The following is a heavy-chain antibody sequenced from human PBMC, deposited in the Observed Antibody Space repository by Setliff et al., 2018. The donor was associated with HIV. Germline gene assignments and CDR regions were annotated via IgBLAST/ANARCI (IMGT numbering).Heavy chain of an antibody. CDR3: GTAMYYYYGLDV. Sequence: SETLSLTCSVSGGSLSSGSHYSTWLRQAAGKGLEWIGHFYTSGTTNYNPSLESRVTISVDTSKNQFSLKLSSVTAADAAVYYCGTAMYYYYGLDVWGQGIRVTVSS. V-gene: IGHV4-61*09. J-gene: IGHJ6*02. D-gene: IGHD2-2*01. CDR1: GGSLSSGSHY. CDR2: FYTSGTT.